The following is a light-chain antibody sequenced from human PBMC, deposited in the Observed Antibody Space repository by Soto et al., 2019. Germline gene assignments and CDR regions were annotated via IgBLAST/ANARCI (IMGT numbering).Light chain of an antibody. CDR3: QQYNSYRT. CDR2: DAS. CDR1: QSISGW. Sequence: DIQMTQSPSTLSASVGDRVTITCRASQSISGWLAWYQQKPGKAPRLLIYDASSLQSGVPSRFSGSGSATEFTLTISSLQPDDFATYYCQQYNSYRTFGQGTKVDIK. V-gene: IGKV1-5*01. J-gene: IGKJ1*01.